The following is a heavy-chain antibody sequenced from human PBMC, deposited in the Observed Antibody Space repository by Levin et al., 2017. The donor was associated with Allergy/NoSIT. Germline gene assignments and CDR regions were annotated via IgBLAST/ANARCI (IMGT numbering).Heavy chain of an antibody. J-gene: IGHJ6*03. CDR3: ARHELLYYYYYMDV. CDR1: GGSISSSSYY. CDR2: IYYSGST. D-gene: IGHD1-26*01. Sequence: GSLRLSCTVSGGSISSSSYYWGWIRQPPGTGLEWIGSIYYSGSTYYNPSLKSRVTISVDTSKNQFSLKLSSVTAADTAVYYCARHELLYYYYYMDVWGKGTTVTVSS. V-gene: IGHV4-39*01.